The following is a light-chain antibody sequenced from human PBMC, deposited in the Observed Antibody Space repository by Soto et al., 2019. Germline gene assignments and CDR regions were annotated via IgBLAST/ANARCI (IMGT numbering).Light chain of an antibody. CDR2: DAS. V-gene: IGKV3-11*01. CDR3: QQRSNWPPLT. J-gene: IGKJ4*01. CDR1: QSISNY. Sequence: EIVLTQSPATMSLSPGERATLSCRASQSISNYLVWYQQKPGQAPRLLIYDASNRATGIPARFSGSWSGTDFTLTISSLEPEDFAIYYCQQRSNWPPLTFGGGTKVEIK.